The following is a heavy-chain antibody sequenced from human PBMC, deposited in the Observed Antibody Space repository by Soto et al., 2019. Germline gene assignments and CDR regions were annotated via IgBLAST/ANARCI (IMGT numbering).Heavy chain of an antibody. CDR2: IYHTGTT. D-gene: IGHD2-15*01. CDR3: ARANIVVVVADTGNAFDI. Sequence: SETLSLTCAVSGDSISSDYFWNWIRQSPGKGLEWIGFIYHTGTTYYNPSLRSRVSMSVDTSKNQFSLTVNSVTATDTGVYYCARANIVVVVADTGNAFDIWGQGTMVTVSS. V-gene: IGHV4-30-4*01. J-gene: IGHJ3*02. CDR1: GDSISSDYF.